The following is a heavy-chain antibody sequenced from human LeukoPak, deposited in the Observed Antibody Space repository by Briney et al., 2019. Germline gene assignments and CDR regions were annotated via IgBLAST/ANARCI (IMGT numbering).Heavy chain of an antibody. Sequence: SETLSLTCAVYGGSFSGYYWSWIRQPPGKGLEWIGEINHSGSTNYNPSLKSRVTMSVDTSKNQFSLKLSSVTAADTAVYYCARGRAAAFDYWGQGTLVTVSS. CDR3: ARGRAAAFDY. D-gene: IGHD6-13*01. J-gene: IGHJ4*02. CDR1: GGSFSGYY. V-gene: IGHV4-34*01. CDR2: INHSGST.